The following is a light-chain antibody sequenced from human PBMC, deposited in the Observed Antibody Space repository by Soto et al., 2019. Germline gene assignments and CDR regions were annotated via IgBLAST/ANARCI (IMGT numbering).Light chain of an antibody. Sequence: QSALTQPASVSGSPGQSITISCTGTSSDIGGYDYVSWYQQHPGKAPKLLIYNVSNRPSAVSNRFSGSKSGNTASLTISGLQAEDEAAYYCCSFTSSSVLFGGGTKLTVL. CDR1: SSDIGGYDY. CDR2: NVS. V-gene: IGLV2-14*03. J-gene: IGLJ2*01. CDR3: CSFTSSSVL.